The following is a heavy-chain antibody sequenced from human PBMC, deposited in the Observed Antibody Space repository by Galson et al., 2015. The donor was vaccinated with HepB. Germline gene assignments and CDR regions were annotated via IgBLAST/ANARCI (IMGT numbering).Heavy chain of an antibody. CDR2: IIPIFGIT. D-gene: IGHD3-22*01. Sequence: SVKVSCKASGGTFSSYAISWLRQAPGQGPEWMGGIIPIFGITNYAQNFQGRVTITADKSTSTAYMELSSLRSEDTAVYYCARDRLYDTSAYYSDYYYYGMDGWGQGTTVTVSS. J-gene: IGHJ6*02. CDR1: GGTFSSYA. V-gene: IGHV1-69*10. CDR3: ARDRLYDTSAYYSDYYYYGMDG.